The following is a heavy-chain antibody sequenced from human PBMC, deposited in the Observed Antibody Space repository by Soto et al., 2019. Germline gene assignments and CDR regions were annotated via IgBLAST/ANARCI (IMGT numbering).Heavy chain of an antibody. CDR3: ATVFEH. Sequence: VPLVESGGGSVQPGGSLRLSCVASGITFSGFWMHWVRQVPGKWLVWVARVDSAGSGTSYADSVKGRFTISRDNAKNNLSLQMYSLRVEATAVYYCATVFEHWGQGIPVTVSS. V-gene: IGHV3-74*01. CDR2: VDSAGSGT. J-gene: IGHJ4*02. CDR1: GITFSGFW.